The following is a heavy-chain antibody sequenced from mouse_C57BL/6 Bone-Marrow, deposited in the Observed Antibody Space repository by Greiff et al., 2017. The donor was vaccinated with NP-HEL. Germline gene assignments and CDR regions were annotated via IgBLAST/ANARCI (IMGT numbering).Heavy chain of an antibody. D-gene: IGHD1-1*01. V-gene: IGHV1-20*01. CDR2: INPYNGDT. CDR1: GYSFTGYF. CDR3: ARYGYYGSSYAMDY. Sequence: EVQLQQSGPELVKPGDSVKISCKASGYSFTGYFMNWVMQSHGKSLEWIGRINPYNGDTFYNQKFKGKATLTVDKSSSTAHMELRSLTSEDPAVYYCARYGYYGSSYAMDYWGQGTSVTVSS. J-gene: IGHJ4*01.